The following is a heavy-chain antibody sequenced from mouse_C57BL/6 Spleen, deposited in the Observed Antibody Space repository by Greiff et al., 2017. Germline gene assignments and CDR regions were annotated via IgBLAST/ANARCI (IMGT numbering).Heavy chain of an antibody. D-gene: IGHD1-1*02. CDR3: ARRGGHYGGHYYAMDY. V-gene: IGHV1-55*01. J-gene: IGHJ4*01. Sequence: VKLQQPGAELVKPGASVKMSCKASGYTFTSYWITWVKQRPGQGLEWIGDIYPGSGSTNYNEKFKSKATLTVDTSSSTAYMQLSSLTSEDSAVYYCARRGGHYGGHYYAMDYWGQGTSVTVSS. CDR2: IYPGSGST. CDR1: GYTFTSYW.